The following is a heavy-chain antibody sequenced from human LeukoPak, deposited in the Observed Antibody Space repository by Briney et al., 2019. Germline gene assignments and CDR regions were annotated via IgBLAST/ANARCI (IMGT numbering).Heavy chain of an antibody. CDR2: ISVSAGST. CDR3: AKEGIAVAGTGGYNWFDP. V-gene: IGHV3-23*01. J-gene: IGHJ5*02. Sequence: GRSLRLSCAASGFTVSSYAMSWVSQPPGNGREWVSAISVSAGSTSYAASVKGRFTISRDNSKNTLYLQMNSLRAEDTAVYYCAKEGIAVAGTGGYNWFDPWGQGTLVTVYS. CDR1: GFTVSSYA. D-gene: IGHD6-19*01.